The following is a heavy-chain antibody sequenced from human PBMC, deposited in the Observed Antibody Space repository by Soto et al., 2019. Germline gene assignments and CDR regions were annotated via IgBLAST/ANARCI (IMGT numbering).Heavy chain of an antibody. CDR1: GGSXSXXX. J-gene: IGHJ4*02. CDR2: INHSGST. Sequence: QVQLQQWGAGLLKPSETLSLTCAVYGGSXSXXXXXXIRQPPGKGLEGIGEINHSGSTNYNPSLKSRVTISADTSKNQFSLKLSSVTAADTAVYYCARGWGRIFDYWGQGTLVTVSS. CDR3: ARGWGRIFDY. D-gene: IGHD7-27*01. V-gene: IGHV4-34*01.